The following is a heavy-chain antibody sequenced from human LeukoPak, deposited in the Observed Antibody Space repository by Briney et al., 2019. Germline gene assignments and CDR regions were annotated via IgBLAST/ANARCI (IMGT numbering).Heavy chain of an antibody. D-gene: IGHD3-10*01. Sequence: PSETLSLTCTVSGGSISSGGYYWSWIRQHPGKGLEWIGYIYYSGSTYYNPSLKSRVTISVDTSKNQFSLKLSSVTAADTAVYYCASLSTGEAVDYWGQGTLVTVSS. CDR3: ASLSTGEAVDY. CDR1: GGSISSGGYY. CDR2: IYYSGST. J-gene: IGHJ4*02. V-gene: IGHV4-31*03.